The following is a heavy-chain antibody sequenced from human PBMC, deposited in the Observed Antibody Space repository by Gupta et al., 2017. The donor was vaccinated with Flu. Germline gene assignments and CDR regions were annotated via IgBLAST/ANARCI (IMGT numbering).Heavy chain of an antibody. Sequence: EVQLVESGGGLVRPGGSLRLSCAVSGFTFSTYEMNWVRQAPGKGLEWVSYISSGGYTTYYSESVKGRFTISRDNAKNSLYLQMDSLRAEDTAVYYCARDPYNGFFYYTLDVWGQGTTVTVPS. CDR3: ARDPYNGFFYYTLDV. CDR2: ISSGGYTT. D-gene: IGHD3-10*01. V-gene: IGHV3-48*03. CDR1: GFTFSTYE. J-gene: IGHJ6*02.